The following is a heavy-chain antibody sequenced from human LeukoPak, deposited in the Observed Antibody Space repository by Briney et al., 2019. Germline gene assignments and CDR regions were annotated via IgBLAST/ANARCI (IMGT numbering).Heavy chain of an antibody. CDR2: ISGSGGST. V-gene: IGHV3-23*01. J-gene: IGHJ4*02. Sequence: GGSLRLSCAASGFTFSSYAMSWVRQAPGKGLEWVSAISGSGGSTYYADSVKGRFTISRDDSKNTLYLQMNSLRAEDTAVYYCAKHAEDYYGPGSYYNPLFDYWGQGTLVTVSS. D-gene: IGHD3-10*01. CDR1: GFTFSSYA. CDR3: AKHAEDYYGPGSYYNPLFDY.